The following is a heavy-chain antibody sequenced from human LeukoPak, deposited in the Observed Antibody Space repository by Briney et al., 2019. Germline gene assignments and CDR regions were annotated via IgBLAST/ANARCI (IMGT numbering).Heavy chain of an antibody. CDR2: MNPNSGNT. D-gene: IGHD2-15*01. Sequence: ASVKVSCKASGYTFTRYDINWVRQATGQGLEWMGWMNPNSGNTGYAQKFQGRVTMTRNTSISTAYMELSSLRSEDTAVYYCARGRGWWYRLLWFDPWGQGTLVTVSS. CDR1: GYTFTRYD. V-gene: IGHV1-8*01. CDR3: ARGRGWWYRLLWFDP. J-gene: IGHJ5*02.